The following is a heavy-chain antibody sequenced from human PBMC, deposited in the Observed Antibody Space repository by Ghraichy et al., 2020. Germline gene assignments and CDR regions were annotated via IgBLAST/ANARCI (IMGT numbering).Heavy chain of an antibody. CDR3: ARLSLVYYYGMDV. V-gene: IGHV4-39*01. CDR2: IYYSGST. Sequence: SETLSLTCTVSGGSISSSSYYWGWIRQPPGKGLEWIGSIYYSGSTYYNPSLKSRVTISVDTSKNQFSLKLSSVTAADTAVYYCARLSLVYYYGMDVWGQGTTVTVSS. J-gene: IGHJ6*02. CDR1: GGSISSSSYY.